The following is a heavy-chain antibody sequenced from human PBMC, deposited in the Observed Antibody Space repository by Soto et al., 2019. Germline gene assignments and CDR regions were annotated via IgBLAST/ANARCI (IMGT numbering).Heavy chain of an antibody. Sequence: GGPVKVSCKASGYIFTGYYMHWVRQAPGQGLEWMGWINPNSGDTNYTQKFQGWVTMTRDTSISTAYMELSRLRSDDTAVYYCATSRISIAVAGETEYYFDYWGQGTPVTVSS. V-gene: IGHV1-2*04. D-gene: IGHD6-19*01. CDR2: INPNSGDT. CDR1: GYIFTGYY. J-gene: IGHJ4*02. CDR3: ATSRISIAVAGETEYYFDY.